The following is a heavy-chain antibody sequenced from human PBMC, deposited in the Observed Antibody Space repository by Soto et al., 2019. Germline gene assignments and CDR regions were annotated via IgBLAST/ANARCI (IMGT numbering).Heavy chain of an antibody. Sequence: GGSLRLSCAASGFTFSNAWMSWVRQAPGKGLEWVGRIKSKTDGGTTDYAAPVKGRFTISRDDSKNTLYLQMNSLKTEDTAVYYCTTDQEGVGRSLWFGELFQLDYWGQGTLVTVSS. CDR3: TTDQEGVGRSLWFGELFQLDY. CDR1: GFTFSNAW. J-gene: IGHJ4*02. V-gene: IGHV3-15*01. CDR2: IKSKTDGGTT. D-gene: IGHD3-10*01.